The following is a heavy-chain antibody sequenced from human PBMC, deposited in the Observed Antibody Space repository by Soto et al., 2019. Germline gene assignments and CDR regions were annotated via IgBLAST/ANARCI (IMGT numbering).Heavy chain of an antibody. Sequence: ASVKVSCKASGYTFTSYGISWVRQAPGQGLEWMGWISAYNGNTNYAQKFQGRVTMTTNTSTSTAYMELSSLRSEDTAVYYCARTLSDDYIWGSYRSAYYYYYMDVWGKGTTVTVS. CDR3: ARTLSDDYIWGSYRSAYYYYYMDV. J-gene: IGHJ6*03. V-gene: IGHV1-18*01. D-gene: IGHD3-16*02. CDR1: GYTFTSYG. CDR2: ISAYNGNT.